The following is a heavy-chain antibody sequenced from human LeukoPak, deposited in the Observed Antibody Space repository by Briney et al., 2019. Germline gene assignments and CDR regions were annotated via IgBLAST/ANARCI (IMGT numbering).Heavy chain of an antibody. CDR1: GYTFTGYY. CDR2: INPNSGGT. Sequence: ASVKVSCKASGYTFTGYYMHWVRQAPGQGLEWMGWINPNSGGTSYAQKFQGRVTMTRDTSISTAYMELSRLRSDDTAVYYCASAMVDYYGMDVWGQGTTVTVSS. D-gene: IGHD5-18*01. V-gene: IGHV1-2*02. CDR3: ASAMVDYYGMDV. J-gene: IGHJ6*02.